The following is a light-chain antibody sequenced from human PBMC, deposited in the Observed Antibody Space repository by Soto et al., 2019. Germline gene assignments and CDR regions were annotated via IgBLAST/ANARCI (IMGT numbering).Light chain of an antibody. Sequence: IVMTKSPATLSVSPAQRATLSSRASQSVSSSYLAWYQQKPGQAPRLLIYAASTRATGFPARFSGSGSGTEFTLTISSLQSEDFAVYYCQQYYNWPTFCQGTRLEIK. CDR2: AAS. CDR1: QSVSSSY. J-gene: IGKJ5*01. V-gene: IGKV3D-15*01. CDR3: QQYYNWPT.